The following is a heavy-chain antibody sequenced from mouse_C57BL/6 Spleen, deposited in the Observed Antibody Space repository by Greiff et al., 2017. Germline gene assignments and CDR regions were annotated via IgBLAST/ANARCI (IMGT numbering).Heavy chain of an antibody. J-gene: IGHJ1*03. CDR3: ARKTTVVERRWYFDV. V-gene: IGHV1-82*01. Sequence: QVHVKQSGPELVKPGASVKISCKASGYAFSSSWMNWVKQRPGKGLEWIGRIYPGDGDTNYNGKFKGKATLTADKSSSTAYMQLSSLTSEDSAVYFCARKTTVVERRWYFDVWGTGTTVTVSS. D-gene: IGHD1-1*01. CDR1: GYAFSSSW. CDR2: IYPGDGDT.